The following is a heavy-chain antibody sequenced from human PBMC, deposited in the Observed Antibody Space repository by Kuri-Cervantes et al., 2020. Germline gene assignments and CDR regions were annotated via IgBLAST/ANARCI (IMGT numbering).Heavy chain of an antibody. CDR3: ASRRGYGSGHDY. D-gene: IGHD3-10*01. V-gene: IGHV3-9*01. CDR2: ISWNSGSI. CDR1: GFTFDDYA. J-gene: IGHJ4*02. Sequence: SLKISCAASGFTFDDYAMHWVRQAPGKGLEWVSGISWNSGSIGYADSVKGRFTISRDNAKNSLYLQMNSLRAEDTAVNYCASRRGYGSGHDYWGQGTLVTVSS.